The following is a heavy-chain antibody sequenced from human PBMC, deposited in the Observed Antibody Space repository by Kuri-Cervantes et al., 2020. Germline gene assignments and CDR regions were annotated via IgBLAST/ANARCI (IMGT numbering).Heavy chain of an antibody. V-gene: IGHV1-8*02. CDR3: ARDLDV. Sequence: ASVKVSCKASGGTFSSYAISWVRQAPGQGLEWMGWMNPNSGNTGYAQKFQGRVTMTRDTSTRTAYMELSSLRSEDTAVYFCARDLDVWGKGTTVTVSS. CDR2: MNPNSGNT. J-gene: IGHJ6*04. CDR1: GGTFSSYA.